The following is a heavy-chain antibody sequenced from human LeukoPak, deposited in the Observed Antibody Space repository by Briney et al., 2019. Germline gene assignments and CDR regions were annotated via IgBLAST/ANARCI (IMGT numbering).Heavy chain of an antibody. D-gene: IGHD6-13*01. J-gene: IGHJ4*02. Sequence: IPSETLSLTCTVSGGSISSSSYYWGWIRQPPGKGLEWIGSIYYSGSTYYNPSLKSRVTISVDTSKNQFSLKLSSVTAADTAVYYCARCHCSSWYGDYFDYWGQGTLVTVSS. CDR3: ARCHCSSWYGDYFDY. V-gene: IGHV4-39*01. CDR1: GGSISSSSYY. CDR2: IYYSGST.